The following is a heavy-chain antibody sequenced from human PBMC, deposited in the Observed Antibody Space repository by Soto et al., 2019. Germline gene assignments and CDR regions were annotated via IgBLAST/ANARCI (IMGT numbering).Heavy chain of an antibody. CDR2: ISGSAGSSGP. CDR3: AKARCSTANCYVPEY. CDR1: GFTFSTYA. J-gene: IGHJ4*02. Sequence: GGSLRLSCVASGFTFSTYAMSWVRQAPGKGLEWVSVISGSAGSSGPSYADSVQGRFSISRDNARNTLYLQMNSLRGEDTAMYYCAKARCSTANCYVPEYWGQGTRVTVSS. D-gene: IGHD2-2*01. V-gene: IGHV3-23*01.